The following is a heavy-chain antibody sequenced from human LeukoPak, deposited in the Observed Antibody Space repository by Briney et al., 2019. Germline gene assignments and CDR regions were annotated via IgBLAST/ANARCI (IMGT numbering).Heavy chain of an antibody. J-gene: IGHJ4*02. CDR1: GGSISSYY. D-gene: IGHD1-20*01. V-gene: IGHV4-59*08. CDR3: AATRYNWNDPGYYFDY. CDR2: IYYSGST. Sequence: SETLSLTCTVSGGSISSYYWSWIRQPPGKGLEWIGYIYYSGSTNYNPSLKSRVTISVDTSKTQFSLKLSSVTAADTAVYYCAATRYNWNDPGYYFDYWGQGTLVTVSS.